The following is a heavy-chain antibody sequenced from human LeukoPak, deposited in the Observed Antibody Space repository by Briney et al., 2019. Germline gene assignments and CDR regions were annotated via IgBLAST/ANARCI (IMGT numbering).Heavy chain of an antibody. CDR2: IIPIFGTA. Sequence: SVKVSCKASGGTFSSYAISWVRQAPGQGLEWMGGIIPIFGTANYAQKFQGRVTITADESTSTAYMELSSLRSEDTAVYYCARGRYYYDSSGGNWFDPWGQGTLVTVSS. V-gene: IGHV1-69*01. D-gene: IGHD3-22*01. CDR1: GGTFSSYA. CDR3: ARGRYYYDSSGGNWFDP. J-gene: IGHJ5*02.